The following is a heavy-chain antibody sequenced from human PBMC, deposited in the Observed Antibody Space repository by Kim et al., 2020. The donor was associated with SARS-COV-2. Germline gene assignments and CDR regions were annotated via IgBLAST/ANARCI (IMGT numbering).Heavy chain of an antibody. CDR3: ARDSRYSSGWYFDY. Sequence: GGSLRLSCAASGFTFSSYAMHWVRQAPGKGLEWVAVISYDGSNKYYADSVKGRFTISRDNSKNTLYLQMNSLRAEDTAVYYCARDSRYSSGWYFDYWGQGTLVTVSS. J-gene: IGHJ4*02. D-gene: IGHD6-19*01. CDR2: ISYDGSNK. V-gene: IGHV3-30*04. CDR1: GFTFSSYA.